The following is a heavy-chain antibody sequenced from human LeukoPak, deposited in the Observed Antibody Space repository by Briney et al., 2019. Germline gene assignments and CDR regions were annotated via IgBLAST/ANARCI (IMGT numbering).Heavy chain of an antibody. CDR2: ISYDGSNK. V-gene: IGHV3-30*18. Sequence: GGSLGLPCAASGFTFSSYGMHWVRQAPGKGLEWVAVISYDGSNKYYADSVKGRFTVSRDNSKNTLYLQMNSLRAEDTAVYYCAKGRPYPAVGSSHFDYWGQGTLVTVSS. D-gene: IGHD3-10*01. CDR1: GFTFSSYG. J-gene: IGHJ4*02. CDR3: AKGRPYPAVGSSHFDY.